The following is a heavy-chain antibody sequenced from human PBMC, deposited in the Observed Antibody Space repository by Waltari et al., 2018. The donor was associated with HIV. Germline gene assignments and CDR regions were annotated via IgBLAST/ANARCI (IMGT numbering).Heavy chain of an antibody. CDR2: IYQNGNT. D-gene: IGHD2-21*02. V-gene: IGHV4-59*11. Sequence: QVQLQESGPGLVKPSETLSLTCSVSGGSIRDHYLSWIRQSPGTGLEWIGYIYQNGNTHYNSSLNSRVTMSVASSKNQFSLKLTSVTAADTAIYYCARGPIMTAGNFYNGFDVWGRGTTVTVSS. CDR1: GGSIRDHY. J-gene: IGHJ6*02. CDR3: ARGPIMTAGNFYNGFDV.